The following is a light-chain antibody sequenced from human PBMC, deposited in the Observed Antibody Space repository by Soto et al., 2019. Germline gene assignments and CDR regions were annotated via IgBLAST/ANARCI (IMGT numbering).Light chain of an antibody. CDR3: QQSYSTPGWT. Sequence: DIQMTQSPSSLSASVGDRVTITCRASQSISSYLNWYQQKPGKAPKLLIYAASSLQSGVTSRFSGSGSGTDFTLTISRLQPEDFATYYCQQSYSTPGWTFGQGTKVEIK. CDR2: AAS. J-gene: IGKJ1*01. CDR1: QSISSY. V-gene: IGKV1-39*01.